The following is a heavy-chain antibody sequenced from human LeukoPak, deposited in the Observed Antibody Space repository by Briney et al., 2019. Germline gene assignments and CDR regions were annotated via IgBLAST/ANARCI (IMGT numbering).Heavy chain of an antibody. D-gene: IGHD6-19*01. CDR3: AGGFAAVAGYNWFDP. CDR1: GGSFSGYY. Sequence: SETLSLTCAVYGGSFSGYYWNWIRQPPGKGLEWIGEINHGGSTNYNPSLKSRVTISVDTSKNQFSLKLSSVTAADTAVYYCAGGFAAVAGYNWFDPWGQGTLVTVSS. CDR2: INHGGST. J-gene: IGHJ5*02. V-gene: IGHV4-34*01.